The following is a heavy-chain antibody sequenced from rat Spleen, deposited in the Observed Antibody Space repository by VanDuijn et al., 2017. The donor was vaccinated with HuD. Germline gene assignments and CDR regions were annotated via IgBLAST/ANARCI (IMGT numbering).Heavy chain of an antibody. CDR2: INSEGTT. J-gene: IGHJ2*01. CDR1: FYSITSSYR. CDR3: ARDNNYKAY. D-gene: IGHD1-10*01. Sequence: EVQLQESGPGLVKPSQSLSLTCSVTFYSITSSYRWSWVRKFPGNKLEWMGYINSEGTTNYNPSLKSRISITRDTSKNQFFLQVNSVTTEDTATYYCARDNNYKAYWGQGVMVTVSS. V-gene: IGHV3-3*01.